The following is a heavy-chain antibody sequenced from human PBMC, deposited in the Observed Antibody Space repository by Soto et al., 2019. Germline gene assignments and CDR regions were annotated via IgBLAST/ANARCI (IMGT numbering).Heavy chain of an antibody. V-gene: IGHV1-69*05. D-gene: IGHD3-3*01. CDR3: ARDFSDFWSGQYYYYGMDV. J-gene: IGHJ6*02. CDR1: GGTSSSYA. CDR2: IIPIFGTA. Sequence: SVKVSCKASGGTSSSYAISWVRQAPGQGLEWMGGIIPIFGTANYAQKLQGRVTMTTDTSTSTAYMELRSLRSGDTAVYYCARDFSDFWSGQYYYYGMDVWGQGTTVTVS.